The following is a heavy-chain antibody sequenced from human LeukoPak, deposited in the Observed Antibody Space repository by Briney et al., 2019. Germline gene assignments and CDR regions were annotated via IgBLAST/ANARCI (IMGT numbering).Heavy chain of an antibody. CDR2: IYYSGST. V-gene: IGHV4-59*01. Sequence: SETLSLTCTVSGVSISSYYWSWIRQPPGKGLEWIGYIYYSGSTNYNPSLKSRVTISVDTSKNQFSLKLSSVTAADTAVYYCARRNCSSTSCYESAFDIWGQGTMVTVSS. CDR1: GVSISSYY. J-gene: IGHJ3*02. CDR3: ARRNCSSTSCYESAFDI. D-gene: IGHD2-2*01.